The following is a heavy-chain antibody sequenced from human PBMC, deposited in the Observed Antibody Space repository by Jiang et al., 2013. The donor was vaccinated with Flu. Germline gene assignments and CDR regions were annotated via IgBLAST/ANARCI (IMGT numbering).Heavy chain of an antibody. CDR2: SNPRGGGT. D-gene: IGHD3-10*01. V-gene: IGHV1-46*03. J-gene: IGHJ4*02. CDR1: GYAFANYY. CDR3: AREVLLSGSGSGAYYFDY. Sequence: SGAEVKKPGASVKVSCRASGYAFANYYLHWVRQAPGRGFEWLATSNPRGGGTSRIQDFRDRLTLRRDTSRSTGYMELRSLRVEDTAIYYCAREVLLSGSGSGAYYFDYWGQGTLITVSS.